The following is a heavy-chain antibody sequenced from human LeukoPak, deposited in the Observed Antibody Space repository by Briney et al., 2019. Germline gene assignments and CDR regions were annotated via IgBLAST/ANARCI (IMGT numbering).Heavy chain of an antibody. CDR2: ISKDGSDK. J-gene: IGHJ4*02. CDR1: GFTFSSFV. V-gene: IGHV3-30*18. CDR3: AKESCTMTNCLGD. Sequence: PGRSLRLSCAASGFTFSSFVMHWVRQAPGQGLEWVAVISKDGSDKYYVDSVKGRFAISRDNSRNTLYLQMNSLRAEDTAVYFCAKESCTMTNCLGDWGQGTLVTVSS. D-gene: IGHD2-8*01.